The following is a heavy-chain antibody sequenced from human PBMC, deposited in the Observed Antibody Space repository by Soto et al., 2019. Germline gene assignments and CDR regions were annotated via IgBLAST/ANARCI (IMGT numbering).Heavy chain of an antibody. D-gene: IGHD6-19*01. CDR3: ARDPSKYSSGWSPDYYYGMDV. V-gene: IGHV1-69*13. CDR2: IIPIFGTA. CDR1: GGTFSSYA. J-gene: IGHJ6*02. Sequence: SVKVSCKASGGTFSSYAISWVRQAPGQGLEWMEGIIPIFGTANYAQKFQGRVTITADESTSTAYMELSSLRSEDTAVYYCARDPSKYSSGWSPDYYYGMDVWSQGTTVTVSS.